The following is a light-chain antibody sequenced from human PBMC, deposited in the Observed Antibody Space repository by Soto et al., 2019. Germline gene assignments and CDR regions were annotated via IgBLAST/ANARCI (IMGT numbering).Light chain of an antibody. V-gene: IGKV3-15*01. CDR2: SAF. Sequence: EVVMTQSPATPSVFPGERVTLSCRASQSLSSSLAWYQQKPGQAPRLRIYSAFTRASGTPARFSGSGSGTEFTLTISSLESEDFAVYYCQQYINGYTFGRGTKLEIK. J-gene: IGKJ2*01. CDR3: QQYINGYT. CDR1: QSLSSS.